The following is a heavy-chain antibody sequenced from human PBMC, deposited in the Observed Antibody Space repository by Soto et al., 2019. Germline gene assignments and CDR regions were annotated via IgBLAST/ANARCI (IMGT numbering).Heavy chain of an antibody. V-gene: IGHV3-30-3*01. CDR1: GFTFSSYA. J-gene: IGHJ6*02. D-gene: IGHD1-7*01. Sequence: PGGSLRLSCAASGFTFSSYAMHWVRQAPGKGLEWVAVISYDGSNKYYADSVKGRFTISRDNSKNTLYLQMNSLRAEDTAVYYCARAGRGYNWNYGYYYYYGMDVWGQGTTVTVSS. CDR3: ARAGRGYNWNYGYYYYYGMDV. CDR2: ISYDGSNK.